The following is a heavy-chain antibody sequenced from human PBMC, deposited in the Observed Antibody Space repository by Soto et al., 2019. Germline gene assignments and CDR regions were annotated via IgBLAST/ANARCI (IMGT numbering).Heavy chain of an antibody. CDR1: GASISSTNW. V-gene: IGHV4-4*02. D-gene: IGHD2-15*01. CDR2: IYHTGST. J-gene: IGHJ4*02. Sequence: QVQLQESGPRLVKPSGTLSLTCAVSGASISSTNWWTWVRQPPGKGLEWIGEIYHTGSTKYNPSLKSRVTISLDKSNTQFSLNLSSVTAADAAVYYCAALPPRIVVVVRPIPTWGQGTLVTVSS. CDR3: AALPPRIVVVVRPIPT.